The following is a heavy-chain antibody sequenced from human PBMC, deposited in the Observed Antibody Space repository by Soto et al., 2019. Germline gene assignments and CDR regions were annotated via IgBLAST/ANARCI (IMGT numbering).Heavy chain of an antibody. V-gene: IGHV4-59*01. CDR1: GGSISSYY. CDR3: ARVGWEFGGVIGIGWFDP. D-gene: IGHD3-16*02. CDR2: IYYSGST. J-gene: IGHJ5*02. Sequence: SETLSLTCTVAGGSISSYYWSWIRQPPGKGLEWIGYIYYSGSTNYNPSLKSRVTISVDTSKNQFSLKLSSVTAADTAVYYCARVGWEFGGVIGIGWFDPWGQGTLVTVSS.